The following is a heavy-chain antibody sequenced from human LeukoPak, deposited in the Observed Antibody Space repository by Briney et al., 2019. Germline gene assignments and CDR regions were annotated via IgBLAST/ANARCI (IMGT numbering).Heavy chain of an antibody. CDR2: ISGSGGST. V-gene: IGHV3-23*01. CDR3: ANLPSGADTYYYYGMDV. CDR1: GYTFSSYA. J-gene: IGHJ6*02. Sequence: GGSLRLSCAASGYTFSSYAMSWVRQAPGKGLEWVSAISGSGGSTYYADSVKGRFTISRDNSKNTVYLQMNSLRAEDTAVYYCANLPSGADTYYYYGMDVWGQGTTVTVSS. D-gene: IGHD3-10*01.